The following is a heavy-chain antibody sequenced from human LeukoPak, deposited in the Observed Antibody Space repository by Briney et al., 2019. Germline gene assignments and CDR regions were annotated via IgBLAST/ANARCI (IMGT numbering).Heavy chain of an antibody. V-gene: IGHV4-31*03. J-gene: IGHJ4*02. CDR3: ARGSTYYYDSSGYYYNT. CDR1: GGSISSGGYY. CDR2: IYYSGST. D-gene: IGHD3-22*01. Sequence: SSETLSLTCTVSGGSISSGGYYWSWIRQHPGKGLEWIGYIYYSGSTYYNPSLKSRVTISEDTSKNQFSLKLSSVTAADTAVYYCARGSTYYYDSSGYYYNTWGQGTLVTVSS.